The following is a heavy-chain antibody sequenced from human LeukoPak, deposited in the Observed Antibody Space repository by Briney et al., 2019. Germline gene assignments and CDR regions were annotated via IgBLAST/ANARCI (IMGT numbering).Heavy chain of an antibody. D-gene: IGHD5-24*01. J-gene: IGHJ4*02. V-gene: IGHV4-34*01. CDR2: IYYTGNT. CDR1: GGSLNGHY. Sequence: PSETLSLTCAVYGGSLNGHYWGWIRQPPGKRLEWIGSIYYTGNTYYNPSLKSRVTISVDTSKNQFSLKLSSVTAADTAVYFCARDRDGYPDYWGQGTLVTVSS. CDR3: ARDRDGYPDY.